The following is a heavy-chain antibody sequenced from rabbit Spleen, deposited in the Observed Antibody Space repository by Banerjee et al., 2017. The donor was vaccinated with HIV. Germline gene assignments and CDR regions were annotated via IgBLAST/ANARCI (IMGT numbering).Heavy chain of an antibody. CDR3: ARDGAGGSYFAL. Sequence: QEQLVESGGGLVQPGGSLELSCKASGFDFSSYGVSWVRQAPGKGLEWIGYIDPVFGITYYANWVNGRFSISRENAQNTVFLQMTSLTAADTATYFCARDGAGGSYFALWGPGTLVTVS. CDR1: GFDFSSYG. CDR2: IDPVFGIT. J-gene: IGHJ4*01. V-gene: IGHV1S47*01. D-gene: IGHD8-1*01.